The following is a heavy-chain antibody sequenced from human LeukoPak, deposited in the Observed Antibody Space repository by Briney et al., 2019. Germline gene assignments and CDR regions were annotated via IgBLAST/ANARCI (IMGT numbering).Heavy chain of an antibody. J-gene: IGHJ2*01. CDR2: IHTSGST. D-gene: IGHD4-17*01. Sequence: SETLSLTCTVSGASISSTSYCWGWIRQPAGKGLEWIGHIHTSGSTNYNPSLKSRVTISVDTSKNQFSLKLSSVTAADTAVYYCARQGLRSYGDVVWYFDLWGRGTLVTVSS. CDR3: ARQGLRSYGDVVWYFDL. CDR1: GASISSTSYC. V-gene: IGHV4-61*09.